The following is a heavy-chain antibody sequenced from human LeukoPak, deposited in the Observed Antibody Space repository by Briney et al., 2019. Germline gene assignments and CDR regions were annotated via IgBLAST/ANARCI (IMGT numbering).Heavy chain of an antibody. J-gene: IGHJ4*02. CDR2: ISSSSSYI. Sequence: GGSLRLSCAASGFTFSSYIMNWVRQAPGKGLEWVSSISSSSSYIYYADSVKGRFTISRDNAKNSLYLQMNSLRAEDTAVYYCARGRLYYYDSSGYSTFDYWGQGTLVTVSS. D-gene: IGHD3-22*01. CDR3: ARGRLYYYDSSGYSTFDY. CDR1: GFTFSSYI. V-gene: IGHV3-21*01.